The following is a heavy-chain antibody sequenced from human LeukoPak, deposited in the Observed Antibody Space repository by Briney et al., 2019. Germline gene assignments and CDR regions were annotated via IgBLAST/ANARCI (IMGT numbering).Heavy chain of an antibody. J-gene: IGHJ6*02. CDR2: SSSSGGRT. Sequence: PGGSLRLSCAASGFTFSSYDLSWGRQAPGRGQELVSASSSSGGRTYYADSVKGRFTISRDNSKNTLYLQMNTLRADDTAVYYCVNRDGGWLQSSGMDVWGQGTTVTVSS. V-gene: IGHV3-23*01. CDR3: VNRDGGWLQSSGMDV. D-gene: IGHD5-24*01. CDR1: GFTFSSYD.